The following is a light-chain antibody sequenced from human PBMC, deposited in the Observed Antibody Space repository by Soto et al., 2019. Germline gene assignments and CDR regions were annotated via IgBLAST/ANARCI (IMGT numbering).Light chain of an antibody. Sequence: QSALTQPASVSGSPGQSITISCTGTSSDVGGYIYVSWYQQHPGKAPKLMIYDVNNRPSGVSNRFSGSKSGNTASLTISGLQAEDEADYYCSSYTRSSTLVFGGGTKVTVL. CDR3: SSYTRSSTLV. V-gene: IGLV2-14*01. CDR1: SSDVGGYIY. CDR2: DVN. J-gene: IGLJ2*01.